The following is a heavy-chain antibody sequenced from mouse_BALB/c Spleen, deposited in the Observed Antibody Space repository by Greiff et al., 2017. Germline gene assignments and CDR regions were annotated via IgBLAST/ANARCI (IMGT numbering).Heavy chain of an antibody. CDR1: GFAFSSYD. V-gene: IGHV5-12-1*01. Sequence: EVKVVESGGGLVKPGGSLKLSCAASGFAFSSYDMSWVRQTPEKRLEWVAYISSGGGSTYYPDTVKGRFTISRDNAKNTLYLQMSSLKSEDTAMYYCARHYDYFDYWGQGTTLTVSS. D-gene: IGHD2-3*01. CDR2: ISSGGGST. CDR3: ARHYDYFDY. J-gene: IGHJ2*01.